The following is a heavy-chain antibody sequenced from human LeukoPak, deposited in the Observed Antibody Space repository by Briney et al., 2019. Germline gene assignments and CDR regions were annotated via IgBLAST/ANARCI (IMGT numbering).Heavy chain of an antibody. J-gene: IGHJ4*02. CDR1: GYTFTRNW. Sequence: GESLKISCQASGYTFTRNWISWVRQIPGKGLEWMGTIDPTDSYVNYCPSFEGHVTISTDRSINTVYLHWGSLRASDTAMYYCARHVPGYYDSGTNDFWGQGTLVTVAT. V-gene: IGHV5-10-1*01. CDR2: IDPTDSYV. CDR3: ARHVPGYYDSGTNDF. D-gene: IGHD3-10*01.